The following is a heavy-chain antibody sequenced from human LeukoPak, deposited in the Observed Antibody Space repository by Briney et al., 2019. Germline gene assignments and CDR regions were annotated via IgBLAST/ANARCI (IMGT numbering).Heavy chain of an antibody. CDR2: IKHDGSEK. CDR1: GFTFRIYW. CDR3: ARDYFYPMDV. J-gene: IGHJ6*02. V-gene: IGHV3-7*04. Sequence: GGSLRLSCEASGFTFRIYWVSWVRQAPGKGLEWVANIKHDGSEKYYVDSVKGRFTISRDNAKNSLYLQMNSLRAEDTAVYYCARDYFYPMDVWGQGTTVTVSS.